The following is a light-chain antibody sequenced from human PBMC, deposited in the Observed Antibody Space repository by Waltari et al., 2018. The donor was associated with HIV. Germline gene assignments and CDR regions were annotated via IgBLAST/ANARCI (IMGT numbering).Light chain of an antibody. J-gene: IGLJ2*01. V-gene: IGLV2-14*03. CDR1: SSDVGGYNY. Sequence: QSVLTQPASVSGSPGQSITIFCTGTSSDVGGYNYVSWYQQHPGKAPKLMIYHVSNRPSGVSNRFSGSKSGNTASLTISGLQAEDEADYYCTSYTSSNTLVIFGGGTKLTVL. CDR3: TSYTSSNTLVI. CDR2: HVS.